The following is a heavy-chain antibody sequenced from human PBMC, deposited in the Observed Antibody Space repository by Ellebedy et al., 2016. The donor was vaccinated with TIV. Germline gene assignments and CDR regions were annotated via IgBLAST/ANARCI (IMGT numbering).Heavy chain of an antibody. Sequence: GESLKISCGASGFPFSSSWMSWVRQAPGKGLEWVAHINPDGSAEYYVDSVKGRFTISRDNAKRSLFLQMNSLRVDDTAVYYCVTWGQSYGRWGQGSLVTISS. CDR2: INPDGSAE. D-gene: IGHD3-16*01. CDR1: GFPFSSSW. V-gene: IGHV3-7*03. CDR3: VTWGQSYGR. J-gene: IGHJ4*02.